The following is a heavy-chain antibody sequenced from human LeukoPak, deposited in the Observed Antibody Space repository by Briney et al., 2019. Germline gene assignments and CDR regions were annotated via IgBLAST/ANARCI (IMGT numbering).Heavy chain of an antibody. CDR1: GFTFSGST. CDR3: IRPERRSEAAYPDAFDI. J-gene: IGHJ3*02. CDR2: IRSKVNSYAS. V-gene: IGHV3-73*01. D-gene: IGHD6-13*01. Sequence: PGGSLRLSCAASGFTFSGSTMHLVRQPSGKGLEWVGRIRSKVNSYASAHAASVKGRVTISRDDSKNMAYLQMNSLKTEDTAVYYCIRPERRSEAAYPDAFDIWGQGTMVTVSS.